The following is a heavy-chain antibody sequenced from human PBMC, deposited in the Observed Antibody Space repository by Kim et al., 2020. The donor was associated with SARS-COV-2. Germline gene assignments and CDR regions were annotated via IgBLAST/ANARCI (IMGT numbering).Heavy chain of an antibody. CDR2: IYYTGST. D-gene: IGHD2-2*02. Sequence: SETLSLTCIVYGGSISSSSYYWAWMRQPPGKGLEWIASIYYTGSTYYNPSLKTRVTISVDTSKNQFSLKLSSVIAADTAVYYCARTAYCTSATCYRGWVDSWGQGTLVTVSS. CDR3: ARTAYCTSATCYRGWVDS. J-gene: IGHJ5*01. V-gene: IGHV4-39*01. CDR1: GGSISSSSYY.